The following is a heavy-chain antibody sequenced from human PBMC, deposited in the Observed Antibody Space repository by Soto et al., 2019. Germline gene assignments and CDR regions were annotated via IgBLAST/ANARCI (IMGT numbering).Heavy chain of an antibody. CDR2: INAGNGNT. J-gene: IGHJ4*02. V-gene: IGHV1-3*01. CDR1: GYTFTSYA. Sequence: TSVKVSCKASGYTFTSYAMHWVRQAPGQRPEWMGWINAGNGNTKYSQKFQGRVTITRDTSASTAYMELSSLKASDTAMYYCARPGFCSRTDCSDFDHWGQGTQVTVSS. CDR3: ARPGFCSRTDCSDFDH. D-gene: IGHD2-2*01.